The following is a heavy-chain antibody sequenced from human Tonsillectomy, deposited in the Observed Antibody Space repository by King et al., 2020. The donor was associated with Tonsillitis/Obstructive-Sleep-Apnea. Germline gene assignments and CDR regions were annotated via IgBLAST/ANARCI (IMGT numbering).Heavy chain of an antibody. CDR3: AIARGTTGTTAWYFDH. D-gene: IGHD1-1*01. CDR2: IRQDGNEK. J-gene: IGHJ4*02. V-gene: IGHV3-7*01. Sequence: VQLVESGGGLVQPGGSLRLSCAASGFTFSSYWMSWVRQAPGKGLEWVANIRQDGNEKYYVDSVKGRFTISRDNAKNSLYLQMNSLRAEDTAVYYCAIARGTTGTTAWYFDHWGQGTLVAVSS. CDR1: GFTFSSYW.